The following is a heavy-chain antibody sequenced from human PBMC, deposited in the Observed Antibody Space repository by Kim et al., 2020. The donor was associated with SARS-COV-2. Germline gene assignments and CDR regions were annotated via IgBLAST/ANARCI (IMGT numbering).Heavy chain of an antibody. V-gene: IGHV3-53*04. CDR3: ARDRIAVAGTLGYYYGMDV. D-gene: IGHD6-19*01. J-gene: IGHJ6*02. Sequence: GRFTISRHNSKNTLYLQMNSLRAEDTAVYYCARDRIAVAGTLGYYYGMDVWGQGTTVTVSS.